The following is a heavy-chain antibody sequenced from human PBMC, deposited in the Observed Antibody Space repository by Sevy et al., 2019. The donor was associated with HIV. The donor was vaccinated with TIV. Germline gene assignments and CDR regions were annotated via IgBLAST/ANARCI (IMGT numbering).Heavy chain of an antibody. CDR3: VRDRPVSGTTQLDY. V-gene: IGHV3-33*01. Sequence: GGSLRLSCAASGFTFSRHGMHWVRQAPGKGLEWVAVIWYDGSNKYYADSVKGRFTISRDNSKNTLYLQMNSLRAEDTAVYYCVRDRPVSGTTQLDYWGQGTLDTVSS. CDR2: IWYDGSNK. J-gene: IGHJ4*02. D-gene: IGHD3-10*01. CDR1: GFTFSRHG.